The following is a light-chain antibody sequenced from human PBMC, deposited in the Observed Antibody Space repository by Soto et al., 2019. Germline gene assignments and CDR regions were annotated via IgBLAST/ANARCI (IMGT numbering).Light chain of an antibody. CDR2: AAS. J-gene: IGKJ2*01. CDR3: QQSET. CDR1: QSISSY. V-gene: IGKV1-39*01. Sequence: DIQMTQSPSSLSASVGDRVTITCRASQSISSYLNWYQQKPGKAPKLLIYAASSLQSGVPSRFSGSGSGTAFTLTISSLQPEDFATYYCQQSETFGQGTKLEIK.